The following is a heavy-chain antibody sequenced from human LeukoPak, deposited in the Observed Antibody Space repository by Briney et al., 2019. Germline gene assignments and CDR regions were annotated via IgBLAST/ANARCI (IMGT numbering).Heavy chain of an antibody. CDR3: ARGMTYYYDSSGYYYLDY. D-gene: IGHD3-22*01. V-gene: IGHV1-2*02. CDR2: INANTGST. CDR1: GYSFTDYN. J-gene: IGHJ4*02. Sequence: ASVKVSCKASGYSFTDYNVHWVRQAPGQGLEWMGWINANTGSTKYAQNFQGRVSMTRDTSTTTTYMELSRLRSDDTAVYYCARGMTYYYDSSGYYYLDYWGQGTLVTVSS.